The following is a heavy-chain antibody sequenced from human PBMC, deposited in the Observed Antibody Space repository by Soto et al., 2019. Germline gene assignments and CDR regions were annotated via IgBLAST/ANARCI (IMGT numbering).Heavy chain of an antibody. CDR3: AKLGGRDSSGYLGI. D-gene: IGHD3-22*01. CDR2: ISYDGSNK. V-gene: IGHV3-30*18. Sequence: VGSLRLSCAASGFTFSSYGMHWVRQAPGKGLEWVAVISYDGSNKYYADSVKGRFTISRDNSKNTLYLQMNSLRAEDTAVYYCAKLGGRDSSGYLGIWGQGTMVTVSS. J-gene: IGHJ3*02. CDR1: GFTFSSYG.